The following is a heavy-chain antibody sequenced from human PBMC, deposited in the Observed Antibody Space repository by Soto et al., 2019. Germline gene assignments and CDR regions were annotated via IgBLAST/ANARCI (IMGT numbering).Heavy chain of an antibody. D-gene: IGHD6-13*01. V-gene: IGHV3-11*01. J-gene: IGHJ4*02. CDR3: ARRAAAGRSFDY. CDR2: ISSSGNSI. CDR1: GFTFSDYY. Sequence: QVQLVESGGGLVKPGGSLSLSCAASGFTFSDYYMTWIRQAPGKGLEWVSYISSSGNSIYYADSVRGRFTVSRDNAKNSLFLQMNSLRAEDTAVYYCARRAAAGRSFDYRGLGTLVTVSS.